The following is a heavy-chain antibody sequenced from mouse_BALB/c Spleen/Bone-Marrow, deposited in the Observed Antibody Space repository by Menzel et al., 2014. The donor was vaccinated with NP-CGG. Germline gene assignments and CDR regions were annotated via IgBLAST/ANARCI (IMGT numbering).Heavy chain of an antibody. CDR2: IRLKSNNCAT. CDR1: GFTFSNYW. Sequence: VQLKESGGGLVQPGGSVKLSCVASGFTFSNYWMNWVRQSPEKGLEWVAEIRLKSNNCATHYAESVKGRFTISRDDSKSSVYLQMNNLRAEDTGIYYCTTGFAYWGQGTLVTVSA. J-gene: IGHJ3*01. CDR3: TTGFAY. V-gene: IGHV6-6*02.